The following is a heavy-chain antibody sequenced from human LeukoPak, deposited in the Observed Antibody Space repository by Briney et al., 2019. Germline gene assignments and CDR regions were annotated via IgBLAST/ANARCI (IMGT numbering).Heavy chain of an antibody. V-gene: IGHV1-2*02. CDR2: INPNSGGT. D-gene: IGHD6-19*01. Sequence: ASVKVSCKASGYTFTGYYMHWVRPAPGQGLEWMGWINPNSGGTNYAQKFQGRVTMTRDTSISTAYMELSRLRSDDTAVYYCARVWEIAVADNWFDPWGQGTLVTVSS. CDR1: GYTFTGYY. J-gene: IGHJ5*02. CDR3: ARVWEIAVADNWFDP.